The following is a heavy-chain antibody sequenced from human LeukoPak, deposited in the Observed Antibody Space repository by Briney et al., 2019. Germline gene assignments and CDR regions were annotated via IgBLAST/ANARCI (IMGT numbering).Heavy chain of an antibody. D-gene: IGHD5-18*01. Sequence: PGRSLRLSCAASGFTFSSYGMHWVRQAPGKGLEWVAVIWYDGSNKYYADSVKGRFTISRDNSKNTLYLQMNSLRAEDTAVDYCARRYSYGTIDYWGQGTLVTVSS. J-gene: IGHJ4*02. CDR2: IWYDGSNK. CDR3: ARRYSYGTIDY. CDR1: GFTFSSYG. V-gene: IGHV3-33*01.